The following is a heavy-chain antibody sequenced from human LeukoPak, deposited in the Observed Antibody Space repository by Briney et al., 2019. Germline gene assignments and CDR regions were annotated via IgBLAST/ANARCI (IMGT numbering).Heavy chain of an antibody. V-gene: IGHV3-30-3*01. CDR1: GFTFSSYA. CDR3: ARDGVTRFGI. Sequence: RGVSLRLSCAASGFTFSSYAMHWVRQAPGKGLEWVAVISYDGSNKYYADSVKGRFTISRDNSKNTLYLQMNSLRAEDTAVYYCARDGVTRFGIWGQGTMVTVSS. CDR2: ISYDGSNK. D-gene: IGHD3-10*01. J-gene: IGHJ3*02.